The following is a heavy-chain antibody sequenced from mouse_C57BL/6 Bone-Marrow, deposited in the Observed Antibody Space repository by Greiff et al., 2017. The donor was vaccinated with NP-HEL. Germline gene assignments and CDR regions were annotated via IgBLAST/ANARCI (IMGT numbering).Heavy chain of an antibody. Sequence: VQLKQSGAELVRPGASVKLSCTASGFNIKDDYMHWVKQRPEQGLEWIGWIDPENGDTEYASKFQGKATITADTSSNTAYLQLSSLTSEDTAVYYCTTGGITTYYCAMDDWGQGTPVTVSS. CDR3: TTGGITTYYCAMDD. D-gene: IGHD2-4*01. CDR2: IDPENGDT. CDR1: GFNIKDDY. V-gene: IGHV14-4*01. J-gene: IGHJ4*01.